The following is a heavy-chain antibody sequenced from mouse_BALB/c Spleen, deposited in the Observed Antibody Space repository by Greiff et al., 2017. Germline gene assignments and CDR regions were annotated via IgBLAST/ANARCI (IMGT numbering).Heavy chain of an antibody. V-gene: IGHV2-6-7*01. CDR1: GFSLTGYG. CDR3: ARGGAYYGNSWFAY. J-gene: IGHJ3*01. CDR2: IWGDGST. Sequence: QVHVKQSGPGLVAPSQSLSITCTVSGFSLTGYGVNWVRQPPGKGLEWLGMIWGDGSTDYNSALKSRLSISKDNSKSQVFLKMNSLQTDDTARYYCARGGAYYGNSWFAYWGQGTLVTVSA. D-gene: IGHD2-10*01.